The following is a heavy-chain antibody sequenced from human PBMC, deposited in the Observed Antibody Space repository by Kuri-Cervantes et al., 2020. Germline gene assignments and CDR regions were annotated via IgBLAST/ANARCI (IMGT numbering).Heavy chain of an antibody. CDR2: IYYSGST. V-gene: IGHV4-59*01. Sequence: ESLKISCTVSGGSISSYYWGWIRQPPGKGLEWIGYIYYSGSTNYNPSLKSRVTISVDTSKNQFSLKLSSVTAADTAVYYCARARGDYYFDYWGQGTLVTVSS. CDR1: GGSISSYY. J-gene: IGHJ4*02. CDR3: ARARGDYYFDY. D-gene: IGHD2-21*02.